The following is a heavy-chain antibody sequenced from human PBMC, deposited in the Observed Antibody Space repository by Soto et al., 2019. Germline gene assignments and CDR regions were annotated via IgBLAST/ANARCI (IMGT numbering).Heavy chain of an antibody. CDR2: INPNSGGT. D-gene: IGHD1-1*01. Sequence: QVQLVQSGAEVKKPGASVKVSCKASGYTFTGYYMHWVRQAPGQGLEWMGWINPNSGGTNYAQKFQGWVTMTRDTSISTAYMELSRLRSDDTAMYYCARSTGTAPYYYYYYGMDVWGQGTTVTVS. CDR3: ARSTGTAPYYYYYYGMDV. J-gene: IGHJ6*02. V-gene: IGHV1-2*04. CDR1: GYTFTGYY.